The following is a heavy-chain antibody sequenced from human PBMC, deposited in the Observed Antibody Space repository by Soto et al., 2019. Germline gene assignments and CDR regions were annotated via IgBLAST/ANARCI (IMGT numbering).Heavy chain of an antibody. CDR3: ARARITMVRGVTSYYYYGMDV. Sequence: QVQLVQSGAEVKKPGSSVKVSCKASGGTFSSYAISWVRQAPGQGLEWMGGIIPIFGTANYAQKYQGRVTITADESTSTAYMELSSLRSEDTAVYYCARARITMVRGVTSYYYYGMDVWGQGTTVTVSS. CDR1: GGTFSSYA. J-gene: IGHJ6*02. V-gene: IGHV1-69*01. D-gene: IGHD3-10*01. CDR2: IIPIFGTA.